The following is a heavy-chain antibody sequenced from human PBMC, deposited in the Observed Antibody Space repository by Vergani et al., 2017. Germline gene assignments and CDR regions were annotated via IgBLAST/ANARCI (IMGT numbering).Heavy chain of an antibody. CDR3: AKGVITGEHYYDY. J-gene: IGHJ4*02. Sequence: EVQLLESGGGFVQRGGSLRLSCAASGFTSSTCIMRWVRQAPGKGLEWVSSISGTGAKTYYADSVKGRLNISRDYSKNTLYLQMNSLRAEDTAVYYCAKGVITGEHYYDYWGQGTLVNVSA. CDR1: GFTSSTCI. CDR2: ISGTGAKT. V-gene: IGHV3-23*01. D-gene: IGHD3-16*01.